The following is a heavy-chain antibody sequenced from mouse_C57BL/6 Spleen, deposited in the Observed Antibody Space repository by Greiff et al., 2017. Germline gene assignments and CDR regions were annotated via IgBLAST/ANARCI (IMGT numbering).Heavy chain of an antibody. CDR1: GFTFSSYA. CDR3: ARDNYGSKDYFDY. D-gene: IGHD1-1*01. Sequence: EVQRVESGGGLVKPGGSLKLSCAASGFTFSSYAMSWVRQTPEKRLEWVATISDGGSYTYYPDNVKGRFTISRDNAKNNLYLQMSHLKSEDTAMYYCARDNYGSKDYFDYWGQGTTLTVSS. CDR2: ISDGGSYT. J-gene: IGHJ2*01. V-gene: IGHV5-4*01.